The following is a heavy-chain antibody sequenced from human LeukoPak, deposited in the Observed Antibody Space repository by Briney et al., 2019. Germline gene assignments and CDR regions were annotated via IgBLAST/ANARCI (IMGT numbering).Heavy chain of an antibody. CDR3: AKGPIGLAGKFDF. J-gene: IGHJ4*02. CDR2: ISYDGLTT. CDR1: GFTVSSNY. V-gene: IGHV3-53*01. D-gene: IGHD6-19*01. Sequence: PGGSLRLSCAASGFTVSSNYMNWVRQAPGKGLEWVSVISYDGLTTYYADSVRGRFTISRDNSRNTLYLQMSSLRAEDTAVYYCAKGPIGLAGKFDFWGQGTLATVSS.